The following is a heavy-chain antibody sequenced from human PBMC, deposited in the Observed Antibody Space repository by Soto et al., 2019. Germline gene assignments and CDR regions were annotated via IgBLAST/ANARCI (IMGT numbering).Heavy chain of an antibody. V-gene: IGHV4-61*01. CDR2: IYYSGST. CDR1: GGSVSSGSYY. Sequence: SETLSLTCTVSGGSVSSGSYYWSWIRQPPGKGLEWIGYIYYSGSTNYNPSLKSRVTISVDTSKNQFSLKLSSVTAADTAVYYCARVSHRGGYYTYYYYGMDVWGQGTTVTVS. CDR3: ARVSHRGGYYTYYYYGMDV. J-gene: IGHJ6*02. D-gene: IGHD1-26*01.